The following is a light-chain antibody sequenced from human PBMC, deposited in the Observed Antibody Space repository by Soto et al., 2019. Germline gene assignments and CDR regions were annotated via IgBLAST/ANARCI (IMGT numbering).Light chain of an antibody. J-gene: IGLJ1*01. V-gene: IGLV2-14*01. CDR3: SSYTSSSTLHYV. CDR2: DVS. Sequence: QSALTQPASVSGSPGQSITISCTGTSSDVGGYNYVSWYQQHPGKAPKLMIYDVSNRPSGVSNRVSGSKSGNTASLTISGLQAEDEADYYCSSYTSSSTLHYVFGTEAKVTVL. CDR1: SSDVGGYNY.